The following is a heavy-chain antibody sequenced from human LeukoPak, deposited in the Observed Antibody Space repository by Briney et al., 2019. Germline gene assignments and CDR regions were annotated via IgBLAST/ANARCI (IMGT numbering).Heavy chain of an antibody. D-gene: IGHD2/OR15-2a*01. Sequence: PGGSLRLSCEASGVTFSDFWMTWVRQAPGKGLEWVATMNQDESQKYYVDSVKGRFTISRDNAKNALFLQMNSLRGEDTVIYYCASFEYKYSFGGQGTLVTVSS. J-gene: IGHJ4*02. V-gene: IGHV3-7*01. CDR3: ASFEYKYSF. CDR1: GVTFSDFW. CDR2: MNQDESQK.